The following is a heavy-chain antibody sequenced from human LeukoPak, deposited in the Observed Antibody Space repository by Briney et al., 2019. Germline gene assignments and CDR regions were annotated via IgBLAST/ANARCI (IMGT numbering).Heavy chain of an antibody. J-gene: IGHJ6*03. Sequence: SETLSLTCTVSGGSISSYYWSWIRQPPGKGLEWIGYIYYSGSTNYNPSLKSRVTISVDTSKNQFSLKLSSVTAADTAVYYCARSLEWLGSYYYYYMDVWGKGTTVTVSS. V-gene: IGHV4-59*01. CDR1: GGSISSYY. CDR3: ARSLEWLGSYYYYYMDV. D-gene: IGHD6-19*01. CDR2: IYYSGST.